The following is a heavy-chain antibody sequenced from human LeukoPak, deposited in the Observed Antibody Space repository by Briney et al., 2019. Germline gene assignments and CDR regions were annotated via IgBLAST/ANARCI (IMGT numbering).Heavy chain of an antibody. CDR1: GFSFGGYG. J-gene: IGHJ6*02. Sequence: GGSLRLSCAASGFSFGGYGMNWVRQAPGKGLEWVSYISTTGSTVYYADSVEGRFTISRDNAKNLLYLQMNSLRAEDAAVYYCAKDFPHYYESSHGMDAWGQGTTVTV. D-gene: IGHD3-22*01. V-gene: IGHV3-48*03. CDR2: ISTTGSTV. CDR3: AKDFPHYYESSHGMDA.